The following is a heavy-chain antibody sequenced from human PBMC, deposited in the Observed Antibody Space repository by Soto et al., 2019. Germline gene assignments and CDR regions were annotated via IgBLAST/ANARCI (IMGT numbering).Heavy chain of an antibody. Sequence: SETLSLTGSVADSSISSYYWSWIRQPPGKGLEWIGYIYYSGSTNYNPSLKSRVTISVDTSKNQFSLKLNSVTAADTAVYYCARDRSLDYWGQGILVTVSS. D-gene: IGHD2-15*01. V-gene: IGHV4-59*01. CDR2: IYYSGST. CDR1: DSSISSYY. J-gene: IGHJ4*02. CDR3: ARDRSLDY.